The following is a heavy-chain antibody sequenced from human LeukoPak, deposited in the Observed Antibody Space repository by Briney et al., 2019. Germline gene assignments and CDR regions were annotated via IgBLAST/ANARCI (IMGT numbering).Heavy chain of an antibody. D-gene: IGHD6-13*01. Sequence: SETLSLTCAVYGVSFSGYYWSWIRQPPGKGLEWIGEINHSGSTNYNPSLKSRVTISVDTSKNQFSLKLSSVTAADTAVYYCARRIAAAGRNTIDYWGQGTLVTVSS. V-gene: IGHV4-34*01. CDR2: INHSGST. J-gene: IGHJ4*02. CDR1: GVSFSGYY. CDR3: ARRIAAAGRNTIDY.